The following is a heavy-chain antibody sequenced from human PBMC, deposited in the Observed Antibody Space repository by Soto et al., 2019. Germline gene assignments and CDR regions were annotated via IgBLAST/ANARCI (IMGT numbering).Heavy chain of an antibody. Sequence: SETLSLTCSVSGDSITSNYWSWIRQPPGKGLEWIGYIYYTGSTSYNPSLKNRVTMSVDMSKSQFSLKLSSLTAADTAMYYCARAPVSGSYGYHYYGMDAWGQGTPVTVSS. J-gene: IGHJ6*02. D-gene: IGHD1-26*01. CDR1: GDSITSNY. V-gene: IGHV4-59*01. CDR2: IYYTGST. CDR3: ARAPVSGSYGYHYYGMDA.